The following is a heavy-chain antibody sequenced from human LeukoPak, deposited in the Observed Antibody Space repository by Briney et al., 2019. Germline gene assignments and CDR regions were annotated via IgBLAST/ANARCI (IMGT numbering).Heavy chain of an antibody. J-gene: IGHJ3*02. CDR1: GFTFSSSW. V-gene: IGHV3-74*01. CDR3: ARWDWGVADAFHI. D-gene: IGHD7-27*01. CDR2: INGDGSST. Sequence: GGSLRLSCAASGFTFSSSWMHWVRQSPQNGLLWVARINGDGSSTSFADSVKGRFTISRDNAKSTVYLQMNSLSAEDSAVYYCARWDWGVADAFHIWGQGTMVSVSS.